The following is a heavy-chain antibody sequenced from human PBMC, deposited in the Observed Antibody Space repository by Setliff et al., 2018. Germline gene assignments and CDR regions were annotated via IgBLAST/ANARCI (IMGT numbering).Heavy chain of an antibody. V-gene: IGHV4-38-2*01. Sequence: PSETLSLTCAVSGYSISSGYYWAWIRQPPEEGLEWIGSIYRTGNTHYNPSLKSRVTISLDTSKNQFSLKLSSVTAADTAVYYCARGKSVTASNWFDPWGQGTLVTVPQ. J-gene: IGHJ5*02. CDR1: GYSISSGYY. CDR3: ARGKSVTASNWFDP. CDR2: IYRTGNT. D-gene: IGHD5-18*01.